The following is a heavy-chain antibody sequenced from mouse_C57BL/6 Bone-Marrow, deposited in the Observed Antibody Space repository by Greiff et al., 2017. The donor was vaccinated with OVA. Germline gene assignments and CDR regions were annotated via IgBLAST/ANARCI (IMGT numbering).Heavy chain of an antibody. CDR2: ILPGSGST. Sequence: QVQLQQSGAELMKPGASVKLSCKATGYTFTGYWIEWVKQRPGHGLEWIGEILPGSGSTNYDEKFKGKATFTADTSSNTAYMQLSSLTTEDSAIYYGARSPLFITTVVATDYWGQGTTLTVSS. J-gene: IGHJ2*01. CDR1: GYTFTGYW. CDR3: ARSPLFITTVVATDY. D-gene: IGHD1-1*01. V-gene: IGHV1-9*01.